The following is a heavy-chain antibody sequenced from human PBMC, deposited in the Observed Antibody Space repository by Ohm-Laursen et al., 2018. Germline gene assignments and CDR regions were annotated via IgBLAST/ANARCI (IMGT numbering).Heavy chain of an antibody. Sequence: GSLRLSCAASGFSFSSYWMAWVRQTPGKGLEWVANINRDGGSESYVDSAQGRFTISRDNAKNLLYLQMNNLRAEDTAMYYCSRDYLSIWGQGTLVTVSS. V-gene: IGHV3-7*01. CDR1: GFSFSSYW. CDR2: INRDGGSE. J-gene: IGHJ3*01. CDR3: SRDYLSI. D-gene: IGHD2/OR15-2a*01.